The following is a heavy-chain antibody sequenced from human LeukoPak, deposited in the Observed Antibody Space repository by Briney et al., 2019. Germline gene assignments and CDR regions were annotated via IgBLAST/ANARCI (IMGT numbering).Heavy chain of an antibody. CDR3: ARASMVRGVDY. Sequence: SETLSLTCTVSGGSIGSYYWSWIRQPPGKGLEWVGYNYYSGSTNYTPSLKSRVTISVDTSKNQFSLKLSSVTAADTAVYYCARASMVRGVDYWGQGTLVTVSS. CDR2: NYYSGST. D-gene: IGHD3-10*01. CDR1: GGSIGSYY. V-gene: IGHV4-59*08. J-gene: IGHJ4*02.